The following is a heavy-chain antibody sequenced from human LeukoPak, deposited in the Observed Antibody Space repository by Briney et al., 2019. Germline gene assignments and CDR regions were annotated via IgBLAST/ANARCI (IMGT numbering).Heavy chain of an antibody. D-gene: IGHD5-12*01. CDR1: GGTFSSYA. CDR3: ARGGSSSGYGHAYYYYGMDV. V-gene: IGHV1-69*13. CDR2: IIPIFGTA. J-gene: IGHJ6*02. Sequence: GASVKVSCKASGGTFSSYAISWVRQAPGQGLEWMGGIIPIFGTANYAQKFQGRVTITADESTSTAYMELSSLRSEDTAVYYCARGGSSSGYGHAYYYYGMDVWGQGTTVTVSS.